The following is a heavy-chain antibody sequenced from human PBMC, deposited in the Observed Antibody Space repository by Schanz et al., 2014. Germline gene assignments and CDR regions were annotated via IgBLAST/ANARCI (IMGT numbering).Heavy chain of an antibody. Sequence: VQLVESGGGLVQPGGSVRLSCGASGFSFSTHWMAWVRQAPGKGLEWVSGISGSGGSTYDADSVKGRFTISRDNSKNTLYLQMNSLRAEDTAVYYCAKAKSGAHGAFDIWGQGTMVTVSS. CDR3: AKAKSGAHGAFDI. CDR1: GFSFSTHW. J-gene: IGHJ3*02. CDR2: ISGSGGST. V-gene: IGHV3-23*04. D-gene: IGHD3-10*01.